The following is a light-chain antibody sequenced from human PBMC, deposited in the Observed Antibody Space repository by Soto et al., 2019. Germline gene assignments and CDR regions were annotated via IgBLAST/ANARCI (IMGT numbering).Light chain of an antibody. V-gene: IGKV1-39*01. J-gene: IGKJ4*01. CDR1: QSISSY. CDR2: AAS. CDR3: QQSYSTQLT. Sequence: DIQMTQSPSSLSASVGDRVTITCRASQSISSYLNWYQQKPGKAPKLLIYAASSLQIGVPSRFSGSGSGTDFALTISSLQPEDFATYYCQQSYSTQLTFGGGTKVEIK.